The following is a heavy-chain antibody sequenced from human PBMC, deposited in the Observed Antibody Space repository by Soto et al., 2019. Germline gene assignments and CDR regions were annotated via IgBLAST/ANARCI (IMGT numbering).Heavy chain of an antibody. V-gene: IGHV3-74*01. D-gene: IGHD1-20*01. J-gene: IGHJ4*02. CDR2: VSSDGGIT. Sequence: GGSLRLSCAASGFAFSTYWMHWVRQPPGEGLVWVSRVSSDGGITNYADSVKGRFTISRDNAKNTLYLQMNSLRVEDTAVYYCARSHYNSMTHWGQGTLVTVSS. CDR1: GFAFSTYW. CDR3: ARSHYNSMTH.